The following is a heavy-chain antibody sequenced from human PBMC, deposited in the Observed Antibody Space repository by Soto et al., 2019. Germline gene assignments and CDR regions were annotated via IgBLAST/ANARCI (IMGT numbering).Heavy chain of an antibody. CDR1: GGTFSSYT. D-gene: IGHD3-22*01. Sequence: QVQLVQSGAEVKKPGSSVKVSCKASGGTFSSYTITWVRQAPGQGLEWMGGITPMFGTPNYAQNFRGRVTLTADESTGTAYMELYNLRSEETAMYFCARAGTLYDSRAYYYLYWGKGTLVTVSS. CDR2: ITPMFGTP. J-gene: IGHJ4*01. CDR3: ARAGTLYDSRAYYYLY. V-gene: IGHV1-69*01.